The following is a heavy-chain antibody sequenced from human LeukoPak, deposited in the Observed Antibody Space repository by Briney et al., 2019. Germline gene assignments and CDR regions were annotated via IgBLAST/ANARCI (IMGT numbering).Heavy chain of an antibody. Sequence: ASVKVSCKASGYTFTSYDINWVRQATGQGLEWMGWMNPNSGNTGYAQKFQGRVTMTRNTSISAAYMELSSLRSEDTAVYYCARGRRYYYGSGRPKNYYYYYMDAWGKGTTVTISS. CDR2: MNPNSGNT. CDR3: ARGRRYYYGSGRPKNYYYYYMDA. J-gene: IGHJ6*03. CDR1: GYTFTSYD. D-gene: IGHD3-10*01. V-gene: IGHV1-8*01.